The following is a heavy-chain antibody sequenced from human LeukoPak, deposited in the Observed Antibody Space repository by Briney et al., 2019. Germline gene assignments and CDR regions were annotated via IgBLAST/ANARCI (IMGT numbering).Heavy chain of an antibody. V-gene: IGHV3-30-3*01. CDR3: ARGVTEDIVVVVAATYYFDY. Sequence: GGSLRLSCAASGFTFSDYYMSWIRQAPGKGLEWVAVISYDGSNKYYADSVKGRFTISRDNSKNTLYLQMNSLRAEDTAVYYCARGVTEDIVVVVAATYYFDYWGQGTLVTVTS. D-gene: IGHD2-15*01. J-gene: IGHJ4*02. CDR1: GFTFSDYY. CDR2: ISYDGSNK.